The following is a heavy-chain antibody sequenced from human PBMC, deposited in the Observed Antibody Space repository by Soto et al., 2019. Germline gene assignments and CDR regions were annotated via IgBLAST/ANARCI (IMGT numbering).Heavy chain of an antibody. CDR3: ASEHCSGGSCYSVEGDYYGMDV. CDR2: INPNSGGT. V-gene: IGHV1-2*02. Sequence: QVQLVQSGAEVKKPGASVKVSCKASGYTFTGYYMHWVRQAPGQGLEWMGWINPNSGGTNYAQKFQDRDTMTRDTSISTAYMELSRLRSDDTAVYYCASEHCSGGSCYSVEGDYYGMDVWGQGTTVTVSS. CDR1: GYTFTGYY. J-gene: IGHJ6*02. D-gene: IGHD2-15*01.